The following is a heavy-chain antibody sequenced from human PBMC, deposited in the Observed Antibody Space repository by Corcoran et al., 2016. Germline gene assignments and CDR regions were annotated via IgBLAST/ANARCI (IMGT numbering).Heavy chain of an antibody. CDR3: ARNGVPLRYFDSYKDY. J-gene: IGHJ4*02. V-gene: IGHV4-39*01. Sequence: QLQLQESGPGLVTPSATLSLTCTVSGGSISSSSYYWGWIRQPPGKGLEWIGSIYYSGSTYYNPSLKSRVTISVDTSKNQFSLKLSSVTAADTAVDYWARNGVPLRYFDSYKDYWVQGTLVTVSS. D-gene: IGHD3-9*01. CDR1: GGSISSSSYY. CDR2: IYYSGST.